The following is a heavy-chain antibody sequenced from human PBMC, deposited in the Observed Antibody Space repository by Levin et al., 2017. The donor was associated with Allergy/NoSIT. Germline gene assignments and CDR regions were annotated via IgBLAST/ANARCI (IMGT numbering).Heavy chain of an antibody. CDR3: AKDVVFGTSSWSLDF. D-gene: IGHD6-13*01. CDR1: GFSFRSFG. CDR2: ISYDESDK. J-gene: IGHJ4*02. Sequence: GESLKISCAASGFSFRSFGMHWVRQAPGKGLEWVAVISYDESDKFYADSVKGRFTISRDNTKNTLYLQMNSLRREDAAVYYCAKDVVFGTSSWSLDFWGQGTLFTVSS. V-gene: IGHV3-30*18.